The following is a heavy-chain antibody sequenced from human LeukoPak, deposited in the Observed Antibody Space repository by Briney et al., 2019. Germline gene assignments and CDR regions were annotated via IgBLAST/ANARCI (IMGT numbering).Heavy chain of an antibody. V-gene: IGHV3-21*01. CDR1: GFTFSSYS. J-gene: IGHJ4*02. CDR3: ARIGDDSSGYYSSWHPSFFDY. Sequence: GGSLRLSCAASGFTFSSYSMNWVRQAPGKGLEWVSSISSSSSYIYYADSVKGRFTISRDNAKNSLYLQMNSLRAEDTAGYYCARIGDDSSGYYSSWHPSFFDYWGQGTLVTVSS. CDR2: ISSSSSYI. D-gene: IGHD3-22*01.